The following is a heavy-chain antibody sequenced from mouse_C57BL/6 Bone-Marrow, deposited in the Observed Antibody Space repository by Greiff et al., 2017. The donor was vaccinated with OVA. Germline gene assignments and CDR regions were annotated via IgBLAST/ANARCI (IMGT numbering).Heavy chain of an antibody. J-gene: IGHJ2*01. V-gene: IGHV2-6-1*01. CDR3: ARHGRDYYGCFDY. CDR1: GFSLTSYG. D-gene: IGHD1-1*01. CDR2: LWSDGST. Sequence: VQGVESGPGLVAPSQSLSITCTVSGFSLTSYGVHWVRQPPGKGLEWRVVLWSDGSTTYNSAPKSRLSISKDNSKSQVFLKMNSLQTDDTAMYYCARHGRDYYGCFDYWGQGTTLTVSS.